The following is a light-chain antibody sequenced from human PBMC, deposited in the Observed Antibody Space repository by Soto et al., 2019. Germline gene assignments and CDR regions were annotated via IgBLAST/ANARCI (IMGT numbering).Light chain of an antibody. CDR2: AAS. V-gene: IGKV3-15*01. Sequence: EIVMTHSLATLSVSPCDGAALSFRASESVTSSLAWYQQKPGQPPRLLIYAASTRATDVPARFSGGGSETEFTLTISSLQSEDFAVYYCQQYNNWPWTFGQGTKVAIK. J-gene: IGKJ1*01. CDR3: QQYNNWPWT. CDR1: ESVTSS.